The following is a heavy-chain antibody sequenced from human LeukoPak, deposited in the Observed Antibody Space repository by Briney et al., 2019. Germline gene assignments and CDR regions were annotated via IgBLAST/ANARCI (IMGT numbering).Heavy chain of an antibody. D-gene: IGHD2-2*01. Sequence: GGSLRLSCAASGFTHDDYSMHGVRQAPAKGRAWVSGISWNSGSIGYADSVKGRFTISRDNAKNSLYLQMNSLRAEDTALYYCAKAVVPAAMLTAGMDVWGQGTTVTVSS. J-gene: IGHJ6*02. CDR2: ISWNSGSI. V-gene: IGHV3-9*01. CDR1: GFTHDDYS. CDR3: AKAVVPAAMLTAGMDV.